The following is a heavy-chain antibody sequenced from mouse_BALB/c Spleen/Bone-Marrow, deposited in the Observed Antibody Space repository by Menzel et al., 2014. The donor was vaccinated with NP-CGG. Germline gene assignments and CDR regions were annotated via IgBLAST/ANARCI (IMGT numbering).Heavy chain of an antibody. CDR3: ARSYGYERSRFAY. CDR1: GYTFTEYT. CDR2: INPNNGGT. D-gene: IGHD2-2*01. V-gene: IGHV1-18*01. J-gene: IGHJ3*01. Sequence: EVQLQQSGPEVVKPGASVKISCKTSGYTFTEYTMHWVKQSHGKSLEWIGGINPNNGGTTYNQKFKGKATLTVDKSSSTAYMELRSLTSEDSAVYYCARSYGYERSRFAYWGQGTLVTVSA.